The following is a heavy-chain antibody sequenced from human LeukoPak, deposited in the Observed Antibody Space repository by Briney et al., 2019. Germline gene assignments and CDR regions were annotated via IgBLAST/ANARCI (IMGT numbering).Heavy chain of an antibody. Sequence: GGSLRLSCAASGFTFSSDAMSWVRQAPGKGLEWVSAISGSGGSTYYADSVKGRFTISRDNSKNTLYLQMNSLRAEDTAVYYCAKLRKWLLLEGAFDIWGQGTMVTVSS. V-gene: IGHV3-23*01. CDR3: AKLRKWLLLEGAFDI. CDR1: GFTFSSDA. CDR2: ISGSGGST. D-gene: IGHD3-22*01. J-gene: IGHJ3*02.